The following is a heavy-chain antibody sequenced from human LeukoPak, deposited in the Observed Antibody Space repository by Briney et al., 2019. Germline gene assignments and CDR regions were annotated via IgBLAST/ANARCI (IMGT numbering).Heavy chain of an antibody. J-gene: IGHJ4*02. CDR1: GYTFTSYD. V-gene: IGHV1-18*01. CDR2: ISAYNGNT. Sequence: ASVKVSCKASGYTFTSYDINWVRQAPGQGLEWMGWISAYNGNTNYAQKLQGRVTMTTDTSTSTAYMELRSLRSDDTAVYYCAREVRFSMVRGEIDCWGQGTLVTVSS. CDR3: AREVRFSMVRGEIDC. D-gene: IGHD3-10*01.